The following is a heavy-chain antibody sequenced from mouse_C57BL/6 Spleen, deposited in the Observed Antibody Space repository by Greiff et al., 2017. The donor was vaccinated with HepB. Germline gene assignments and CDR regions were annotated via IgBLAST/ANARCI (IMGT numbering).Heavy chain of an antibody. Sequence: QVQLKQPGAELVKPGASVKLSCKASGYTFTSYWMHWVKQRPGQGLEWIGMIHPNSGSTNYNEKFKSKATLTVDKTSSPAYMQLSSLTSEDSAVYYRARGDYSDAMDDRGKGTTVTVAS. J-gene: IGHJ4*01. CDR3: ARGDYSDAMDD. V-gene: IGHV1-64*01. D-gene: IGHD2-12*01. CDR2: IHPNSGST. CDR1: GYTFTSYW.